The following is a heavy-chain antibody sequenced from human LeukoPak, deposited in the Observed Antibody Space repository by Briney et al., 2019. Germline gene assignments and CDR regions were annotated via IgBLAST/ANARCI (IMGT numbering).Heavy chain of an antibody. V-gene: IGHV4-30-2*01. CDR1: GGSISSGGYS. CDR2: IYHSGST. J-gene: IGHJ3*02. Sequence: SETLSLTCTVSGGSISSGGYSWSWIRQPPGKGLEWIGYIYHSGSTYYNPSLKSRVTISVDRSKNQFSLKLSSVTAADTAVYYCARGEAFDIWGQGTMVTVSS. CDR3: ARGEAFDI.